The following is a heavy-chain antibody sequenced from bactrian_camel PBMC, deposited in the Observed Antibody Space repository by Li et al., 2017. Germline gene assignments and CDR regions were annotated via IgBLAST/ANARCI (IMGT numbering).Heavy chain of an antibody. CDR2: IDSLGTT. J-gene: IGHJ7*01. D-gene: IGHD7*01. Sequence: HVQLVESGGRSVQAGGSPTLSCAASGNSENGRCMAWFRQAPGQEREGVAVIDSLGTTNYADSVKGRFTISKGTVLHTLYLQMDNLKPEDSAMYYCAAPAFNRPGGVCDIRYTMDIWGKGTQVTVS. CDR1: GNSENGRC. V-gene: IGHV3S53*01.